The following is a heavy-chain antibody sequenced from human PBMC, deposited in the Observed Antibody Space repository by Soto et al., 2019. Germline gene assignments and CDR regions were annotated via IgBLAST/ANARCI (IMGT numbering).Heavy chain of an antibody. CDR2: IYYSGST. CDR1: GGSISSGGYY. CDR3: ARGGRIVLVPAGIYYGMDV. D-gene: IGHD2-2*01. V-gene: IGHV4-61*08. J-gene: IGHJ6*02. Sequence: SETLSLTCAVSGGSISSGGYYWSWIRQPPGKGLEWIGYIYYSGSTNYNPSLKSRVTISVDTSKNQLSLKLSSVTAADTAVYYCARGGRIVLVPAGIYYGMDVWGQGTTVTVSS.